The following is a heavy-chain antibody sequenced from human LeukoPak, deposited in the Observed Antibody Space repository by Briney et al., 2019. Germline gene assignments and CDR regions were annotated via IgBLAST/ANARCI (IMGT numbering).Heavy chain of an antibody. D-gene: IGHD3-22*01. CDR1: RGTFSSYA. J-gene: IGHJ3*02. CDR3: ARGLEYYYDTFRDFDI. Sequence: SVNVSCKASRGTFSSYAITWVRQAPGQGLEWVGRIIPFFGTTNYAQRFQGRVTITADTTTSTAYMHLSSLRSEDTAVYYCARGLEYYYDTFRDFDIWGQGTMVIVSS. CDR2: IIPFFGTT. V-gene: IGHV1-69*06.